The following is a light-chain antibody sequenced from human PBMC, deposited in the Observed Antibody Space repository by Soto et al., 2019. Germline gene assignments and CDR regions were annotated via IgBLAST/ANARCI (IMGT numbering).Light chain of an antibody. Sequence: EIVMTQSPVTLSVSPGERATLSCRASQNISRSLAWYQQKPGQGPSLLIYGTSTRAGGVPARFSGGGSGTEFTLTIASLQSAEFEVYYCHQYNGWPRTVGQGTKVE. CDR2: GTS. J-gene: IGKJ1*01. V-gene: IGKV3-15*01. CDR3: HQYNGWPRT. CDR1: QNISRS.